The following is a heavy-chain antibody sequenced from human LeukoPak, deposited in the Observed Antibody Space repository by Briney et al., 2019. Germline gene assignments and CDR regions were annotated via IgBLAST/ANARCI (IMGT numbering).Heavy chain of an antibody. Sequence: PSETLSLTCAVYGGSFSGYYWSWIRQPPGKGLEWIGEINHSGSTNYNPSLKSRVTISVDTSKNQFSLKLSSVTAADTAVYYCARGLGYRNYYYYYMDVWGKGTTVTVSS. D-gene: IGHD1-1*01. V-gene: IGHV4-34*01. J-gene: IGHJ6*03. CDR1: GGSFSGYY. CDR2: INHSGST. CDR3: ARGLGYRNYYYYYMDV.